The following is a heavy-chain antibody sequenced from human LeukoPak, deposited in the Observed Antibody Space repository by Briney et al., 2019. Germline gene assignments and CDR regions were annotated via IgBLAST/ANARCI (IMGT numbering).Heavy chain of an antibody. J-gene: IGHJ3*02. Sequence: PGGSLRLSCAASGFTVSSNYMNWVRQAPGKGLEWVSVIDSGDRTYYADSVKGRFTISRDNSKNTLCLQMNSLRAEDTAVYYCARDRRVRGVMWNSKSDGFDIWGHGTMVTVSS. CDR2: IDSGDRT. D-gene: IGHD3-10*01. CDR3: ARDRRVRGVMWNSKSDGFDI. CDR1: GFTVSSNY. V-gene: IGHV3-66*01.